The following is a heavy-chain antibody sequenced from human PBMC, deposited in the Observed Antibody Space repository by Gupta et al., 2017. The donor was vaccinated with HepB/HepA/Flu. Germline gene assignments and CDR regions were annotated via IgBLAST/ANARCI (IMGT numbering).Heavy chain of an antibody. D-gene: IGHD2-21*01. CDR3: AGGDHYYYYMDV. V-gene: IGHV3-11*04. CDR1: GFTFSTYY. Sequence: QVQLVESGGGLVKPGGSLRLSCAASGFTFSTYYMSWIRQAPGKGLEWVSYISGYGSNIYYADSVRGRFTVSRDNSNNYLYLQINSLRAEDTAVYYCAGGDHYYYYMDVWGKGTTVTV. J-gene: IGHJ6*03. CDR2: ISGYGSNI.